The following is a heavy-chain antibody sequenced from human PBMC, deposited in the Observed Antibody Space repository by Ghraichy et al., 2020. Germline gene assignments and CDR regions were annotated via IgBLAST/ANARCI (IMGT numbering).Heavy chain of an antibody. V-gene: IGHV4-4*07. D-gene: IGHD3-16*01. CDR1: GDSITTYY. Sequence: ETLSLTCTVSGDSITTYYWNWIRQPAGKGLEWIGRTHISGNTNYNPSLKSRVTMSLDRSKNELSLRLSSVTAADTAVYYCARSRYYYQSNTYRDYWGQGTLVTVS. CDR3: ARSRYYYQSNTYRDY. J-gene: IGHJ4*02. CDR2: THISGNT.